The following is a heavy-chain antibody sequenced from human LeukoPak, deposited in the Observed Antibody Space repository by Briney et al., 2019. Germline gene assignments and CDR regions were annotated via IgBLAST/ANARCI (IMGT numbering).Heavy chain of an antibody. CDR2: ISAYNGNT. CDR1: GYTFTSYG. Sequence: ASVKVSCKASGYTFTSYGISWVRQAPGLGLEWMGWISAYNGNTNFAQKLQGRVTMTTDTSTSTAYMELRSLRSDDTAVYYCARDLLGDYFDYWGQGTLVTVSS. V-gene: IGHV1-18*01. J-gene: IGHJ4*02. CDR3: ARDLLGDYFDY.